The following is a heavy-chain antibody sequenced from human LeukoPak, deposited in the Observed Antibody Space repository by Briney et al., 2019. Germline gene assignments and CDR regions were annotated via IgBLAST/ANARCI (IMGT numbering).Heavy chain of an antibody. D-gene: IGHD3-3*01. CDR2: TYYRSKWYN. Sequence: SQTLSLTCAISGDSVSSNSVTWNWIRQSPSRGLEWLGRTYYRSKWYNDYAVSVKSRITINPDTSKNQFSLKLSSVTAADTAVYYCARDRVSLEAFDIWGQGTVVTVSS. J-gene: IGHJ3*02. V-gene: IGHV6-1*01. CDR1: GDSVSSNSVT. CDR3: ARDRVSLEAFDI.